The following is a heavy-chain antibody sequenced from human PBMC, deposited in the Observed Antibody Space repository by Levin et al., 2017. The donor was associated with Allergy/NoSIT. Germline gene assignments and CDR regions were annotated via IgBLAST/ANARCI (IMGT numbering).Heavy chain of an antibody. J-gene: IGHJ2*01. CDR1: GFTFSSYA. CDR2: ISYDGSNK. Sequence: SCAASGFTFSSYAMHWVRQAPGKGLEWVAVISYDGSNKYYADSVKGRFTISRDNSKNTLYLQMNSLRAEDTAVYYCAREGGSSWSYWYFDLWGRGTLVTVSS. D-gene: IGHD6-13*01. V-gene: IGHV3-30*04. CDR3: AREGGSSWSYWYFDL.